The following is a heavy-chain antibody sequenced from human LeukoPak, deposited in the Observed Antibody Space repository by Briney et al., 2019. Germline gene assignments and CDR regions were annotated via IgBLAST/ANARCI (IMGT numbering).Heavy chain of an antibody. V-gene: IGHV3-20*04. CDR1: GFTFGDYG. J-gene: IGHJ3*02. CDR3: ARAPHAFDI. Sequence: PGGSLRLSCVASGFTFGDYGMNWVRQAPGKGLEWVSAITWNGDTTYYADSVRGRFTISRDNAKNSLYLQRNSLRAEDTALYFCARAPHAFDIWGQGTMVTVSS. CDR2: ITWNGDTT.